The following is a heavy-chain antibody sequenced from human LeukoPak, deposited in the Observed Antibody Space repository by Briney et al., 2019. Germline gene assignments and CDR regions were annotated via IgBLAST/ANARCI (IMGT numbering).Heavy chain of an antibody. J-gene: IGHJ5*02. Sequence: SQTLSLTCAVYGGSFSGYYWSWIRQPPGKGLEWIGEINHSGSTNYNPSLKSRVTISVDTSKNQFSLKLSSVTAADTAVYYCARGGGKTIPSVGPWGQGTLVTVSS. CDR1: GGSFSGYY. V-gene: IGHV4-34*01. CDR2: INHSGST. CDR3: ARGGGKTIPSVGP. D-gene: IGHD3-16*01.